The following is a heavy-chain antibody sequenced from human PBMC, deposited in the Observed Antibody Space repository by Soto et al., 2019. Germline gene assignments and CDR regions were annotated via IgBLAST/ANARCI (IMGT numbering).Heavy chain of an antibody. J-gene: IGHJ4*02. D-gene: IGHD2-15*01. CDR3: AQEAPGGRHFFDT. CDR2: IYYSGST. CDR1: GGSIIISY. V-gene: IGHV4-59*01. Sequence: SEPLSLTYTVSGGSIIISYWSWIRQPPGKGLEWIGYIYYSGSTNYNPSLKGRVTISRDNSKNTLYLQMNSLTTEDTALYYCAQEAPGGRHFFDTWGQGTLVTGS.